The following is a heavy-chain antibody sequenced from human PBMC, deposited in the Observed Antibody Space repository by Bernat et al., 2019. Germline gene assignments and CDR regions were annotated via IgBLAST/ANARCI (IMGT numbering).Heavy chain of an antibody. CDR1: GFTFSSYA. Sequence: QVQLVESGGGVVQPGRSLRLSCAASGFTFSSYAMHWVRQAPSKGLEWVAVISYDGSNKYYADSVKGRFTISRDNSKNTLYLQMNSLRAEDTAVYYCARDLPYYYDSSGLSLDYWGQGTLVTVSS. J-gene: IGHJ4*02. CDR3: ARDLPYYYDSSGLSLDY. CDR2: ISYDGSNK. D-gene: IGHD3-22*01. V-gene: IGHV3-30-3*01.